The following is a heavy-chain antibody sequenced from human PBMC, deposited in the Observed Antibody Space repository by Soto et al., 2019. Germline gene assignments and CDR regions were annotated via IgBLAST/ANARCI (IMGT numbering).Heavy chain of an antibody. Sequence: PGGSLRLSCAVSGFTFSDHYMDWVRQAPGKGLEWVGRSRDRANSYTTEYAASVKGRFTISRDDSKNSLYLQMNSLQAEDTAVYYCVRVVRFYPDYWGQGTLVTVSS. CDR1: GFTFSDHY. J-gene: IGHJ4*02. D-gene: IGHD3-10*01. CDR3: VRVVRFYPDY. V-gene: IGHV3-72*01. CDR2: SRDRANSYTT.